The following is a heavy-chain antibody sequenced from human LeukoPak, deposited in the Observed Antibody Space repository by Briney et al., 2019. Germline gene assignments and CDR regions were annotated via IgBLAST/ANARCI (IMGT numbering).Heavy chain of an antibody. D-gene: IGHD2-15*01. CDR1: RYTFSDYT. CDR2: FNPNTGGT. CDR3: ATQSFDF. J-gene: IGHJ4*02. V-gene: IGHV1-2*02. Sequence: ASVKVSCKASRYTFSDYTMHWVRQAPGQGLEWLGWFNPNTGGTFSAQRFQGRVTLTWDTSISTAYMQLRNLKSDDTAVFYCATQSFDFWGQGTLVTVSS.